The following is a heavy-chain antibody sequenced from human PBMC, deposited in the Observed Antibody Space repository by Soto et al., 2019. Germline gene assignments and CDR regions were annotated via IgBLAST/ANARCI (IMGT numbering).Heavy chain of an antibody. CDR2: IRSKANSYAT. CDR1: GFTFSGSA. Sequence: GGSLRLSCAASGFTFSGSAMHWVRQASGKGLEWVGRIRSKANSYATAYAASVKGRFTISRDDSKNTAYLQMNSLKTEDTAVYYCTRHLPPGKIYSSGYYYYMDVWGKGTTVTVSS. J-gene: IGHJ6*03. CDR3: TRHLPPGKIYSSGYYYYMDV. D-gene: IGHD6-19*01. V-gene: IGHV3-73*01.